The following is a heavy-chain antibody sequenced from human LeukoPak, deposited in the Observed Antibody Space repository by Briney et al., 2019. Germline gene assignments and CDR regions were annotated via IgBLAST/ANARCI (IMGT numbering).Heavy chain of an antibody. J-gene: IGHJ6*02. Sequence: ASVKVSCKASGYTFTGYYMHWVRQAPGQGLEWMGRINPNSGGTNYAQKFQGRVTMTRETSISTAYMELSRLRSDDTAVYYCARVSSGWDEYYYYGMDVWGQGTTVTVSS. CDR2: INPNSGGT. V-gene: IGHV1-2*06. D-gene: IGHD6-19*01. CDR3: ARVSSGWDEYYYYGMDV. CDR1: GYTFTGYY.